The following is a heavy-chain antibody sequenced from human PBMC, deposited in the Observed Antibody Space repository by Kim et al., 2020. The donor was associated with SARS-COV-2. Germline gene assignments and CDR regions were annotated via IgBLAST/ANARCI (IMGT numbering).Heavy chain of an antibody. J-gene: IGHJ4*02. CDR2: INPNSGGT. CDR1: GYTFTGYY. CDR3: ARGGYYYDSSGSYYFDY. Sequence: ASVKVSCKASGYTFTGYYMHWVRQAPGQGLEWMGRINPNSGGTNYAQKFQGRVTMTRDTSISTAYMELSRLRSDDTVVYYCARGGYYYDSSGSYYFDYWGQGTLVTVSS. V-gene: IGHV1-2*05. D-gene: IGHD3-22*01.